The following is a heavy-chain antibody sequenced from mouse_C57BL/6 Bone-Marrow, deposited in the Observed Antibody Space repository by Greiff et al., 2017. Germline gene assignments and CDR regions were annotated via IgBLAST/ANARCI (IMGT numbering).Heavy chain of an antibody. CDR3: ARHYGSSPWFAY. D-gene: IGHD1-1*01. CDR1: GYAFSSSW. V-gene: IGHV1-82*01. CDR2: IYPGDGDT. J-gene: IGHJ3*01. Sequence: QVQLQQSGPELVKPGASVKIFCKASGYAFSSSWMNWVKQRPGKGLEWIGRIYPGDGDTNYNGKFKGKATLTADKSSSTAYMQLSSLTSEDSAVYFCARHYGSSPWFAYWGQGTLVTVSA.